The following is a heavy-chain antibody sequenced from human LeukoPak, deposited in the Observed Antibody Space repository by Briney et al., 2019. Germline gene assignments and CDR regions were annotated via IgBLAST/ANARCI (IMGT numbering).Heavy chain of an antibody. D-gene: IGHD6-19*01. CDR2: IYSSGST. V-gene: IGHV4-59*12. J-gene: IGHJ5*02. CDR3: ARTYSSASFDP. CDR1: SGSINSYY. Sequence: SETLSLTCTVSSGSINSYYWNWIRQPPGKGLEWIGRIYSSGSTNYSPSLKSRVTISVDTSKNQFSLKLSSVTAADTAVYYCARTYSSASFDPWGQGTLVTVSS.